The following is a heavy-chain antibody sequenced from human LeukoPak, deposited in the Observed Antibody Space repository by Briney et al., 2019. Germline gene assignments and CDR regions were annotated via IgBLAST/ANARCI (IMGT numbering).Heavy chain of an antibody. Sequence: GRSLRLSCAASGFTFDDYAMHWVRQAPGKGLEWVSGISWNSGSIGYADSVKGRFTISRDNAKNSLYLQMNSLRAEDTALYYCAKDIASRGWPGGLDYWGQGTLVTVSS. D-gene: IGHD6-19*01. J-gene: IGHJ4*02. CDR2: ISWNSGSI. V-gene: IGHV3-9*01. CDR3: AKDIASRGWPGGLDY. CDR1: GFTFDDYA.